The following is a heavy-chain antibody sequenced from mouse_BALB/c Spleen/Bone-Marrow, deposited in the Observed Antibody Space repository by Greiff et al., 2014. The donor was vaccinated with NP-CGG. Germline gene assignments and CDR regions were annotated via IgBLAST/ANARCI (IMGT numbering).Heavy chain of an antibody. V-gene: IGHV14-3*02. J-gene: IGHJ1*01. CDR1: GFNIKDTY. D-gene: IGHD1-1*01. Sequence: VQLQQPGSELVKPGASVKLSCAASGFNIKDTYMHWVKQRPEQGLEWIGRIDPANGDTKCDPKFQGKATITADTSSNTAYLQLSSLTSEDTAVYYCTRPSFYYGSSYWYFDVWGAGTTVTVSS. CDR2: IDPANGDT. CDR3: TRPSFYYGSSYWYFDV.